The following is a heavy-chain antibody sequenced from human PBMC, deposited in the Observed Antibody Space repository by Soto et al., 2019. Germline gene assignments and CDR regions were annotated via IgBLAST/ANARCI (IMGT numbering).Heavy chain of an antibody. CDR2: ISAYNGNT. CDR1: GYSFTNYG. V-gene: IGHV1-18*01. J-gene: IGHJ6*03. D-gene: IGHD6-19*01. CDR3: ARDRVVALPVAGNTNSYYYMDV. Sequence: QDQLVQSGVEVKKPGASVKVSCKASGYSFTNYGITWVRQAPGQGVEWMGWISAYNGNTNYAQKFQGRVTITTDASTSTAYLELRSLRPDDTAVYYSARDRVVALPVAGNTNSYYYMDVWGKGTTVTVSS.